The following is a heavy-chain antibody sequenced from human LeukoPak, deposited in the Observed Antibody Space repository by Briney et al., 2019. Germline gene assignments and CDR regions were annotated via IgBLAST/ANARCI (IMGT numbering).Heavy chain of an antibody. CDR2: ISSNGGST. Sequence: GGSLRLSCAASGFTFSSYAMHWVRQAPGKGLEYVSAISSNGGSTYYANSVKGRFTISRDNSKNTLYLQMGSLRAEDMAVYYCARSRIAARVMDVWGKGTTVTVSS. D-gene: IGHD6-13*01. J-gene: IGHJ6*03. CDR1: GFTFSSYA. CDR3: ARSRIAARVMDV. V-gene: IGHV3-64*01.